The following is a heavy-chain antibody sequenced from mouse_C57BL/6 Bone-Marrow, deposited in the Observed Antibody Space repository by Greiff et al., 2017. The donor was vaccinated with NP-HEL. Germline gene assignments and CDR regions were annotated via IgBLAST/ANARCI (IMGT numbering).Heavy chain of an antibody. CDR2: ISDGGSYT. Sequence: EVKLMESGGGLVKPGGSLKLSCAASGFTFSSYAMSWVRQTPEKRLEWVATISDGGSYTYYPDNVKGRFTISRDKAKNNPYLQMSHLKSEDTAMYDCARDRLGRRYYYAMDYWGQGTSVTVSS. CDR3: ARDRLGRRYYYAMDY. V-gene: IGHV5-4*01. D-gene: IGHD4-1*01. CDR1: GFTFSSYA. J-gene: IGHJ4*01.